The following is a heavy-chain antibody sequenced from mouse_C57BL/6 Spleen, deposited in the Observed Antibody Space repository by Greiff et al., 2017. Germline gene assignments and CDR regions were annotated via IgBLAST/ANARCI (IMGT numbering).Heavy chain of an antibody. D-gene: IGHD6-1*01. CDR1: GYTFTSYW. J-gene: IGHJ4*01. V-gene: IGHV1-64*01. CDR3: ARADCCSAMDY. Sequence: QVQLQQPGAELVKPGASVKLSCKASGYTFTSYWMHWVKQRPGRGLEWIGMINPNSGSTNYNEKFKSKATLTVDKPASTAYMQLSSLTSEDSAVYYCARADCCSAMDYWGQGTSVTVSA. CDR2: INPNSGST.